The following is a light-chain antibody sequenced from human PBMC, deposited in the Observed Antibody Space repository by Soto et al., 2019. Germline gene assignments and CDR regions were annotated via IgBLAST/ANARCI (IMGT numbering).Light chain of an antibody. CDR3: RSYITSSTLEV. Sequence: SALTQPASVSGSPGQSITISCTGTSSDVGGYKFVSWYQQHPGKVPRLMIYEVSNRPSGVSNRFSGSKSGNTASLTISGLQAEDEADYYCRSYITSSTLEVFGPGTQVTVL. CDR1: SSDVGGYKF. CDR2: EVS. V-gene: IGLV2-14*01. J-gene: IGLJ1*01.